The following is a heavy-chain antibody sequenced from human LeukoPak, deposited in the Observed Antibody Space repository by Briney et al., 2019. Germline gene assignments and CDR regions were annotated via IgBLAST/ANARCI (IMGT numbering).Heavy chain of an antibody. CDR2: VSGSGGST. J-gene: IGHJ4*02. CDR1: GFTFSNHA. D-gene: IGHD6-13*01. Sequence: PGGSLRLSCAASGFTFSNHAMSWVRQAPGKGMEWVSDVSGSGGSTYYGDSVKGRLTISRDNSKNTLYLQMNSLRAEDTAVYYCAKDSGFSSSWQLAYWGQGTLVTVSS. V-gene: IGHV3-23*01. CDR3: AKDSGFSSSWQLAY.